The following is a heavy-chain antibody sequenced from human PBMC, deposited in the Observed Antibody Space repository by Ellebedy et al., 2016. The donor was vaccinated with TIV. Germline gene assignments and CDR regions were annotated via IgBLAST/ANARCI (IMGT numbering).Heavy chain of an antibody. CDR1: GFNFGDYA. D-gene: IGHD6-19*01. CDR3: SRGSGWCDY. J-gene: IGHJ4*02. Sequence: PGGSLRLSCTTSGFNFGDYAMSWFRQAHGQGLEWVGYTRRNSEGGTTYYAASVKGRFAISRDDSKSIAYPQMDSLRTDDTGVYFCSRGSGWCDYWGQGTLVTVSS. CDR2: TRRNSEGGTT. V-gene: IGHV3-49*03.